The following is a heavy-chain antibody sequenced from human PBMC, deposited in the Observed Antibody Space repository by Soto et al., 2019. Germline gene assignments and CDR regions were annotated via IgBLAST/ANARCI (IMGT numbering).Heavy chain of an antibody. CDR3: TTESRDSSGWYGAFDI. CDR1: GFTFSNAW. J-gene: IGHJ3*02. V-gene: IGHV3-15*01. Sequence: EVQLVESGGGLVKPGASLRVSCAASGFTFSNAWMSWVRQAPGKGLEWVGRLKSKSDGGAADDSAFVKGRFTISRDDSENMVYLQMNSLNIEDTGMYYCTTESRDSSGWYGAFDIWGQGTMVTVSS. D-gene: IGHD6-19*01. CDR2: LKSKSDGGAA.